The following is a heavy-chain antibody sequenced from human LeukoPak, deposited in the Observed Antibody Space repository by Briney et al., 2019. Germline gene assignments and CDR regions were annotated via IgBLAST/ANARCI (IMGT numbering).Heavy chain of an antibody. V-gene: IGHV3-48*01. CDR1: GFTFSSYS. Sequence: GGSLRLSCAASGFTFSSYSMNWVRQAPGKGLEWVSYISSSSTIYYADSVKGRFTISRDNAKNSLYLQMNSLRAEDTAVYYCAKEGKTRTWNYPQAKPVYWGQGTLVTVSS. J-gene: IGHJ4*02. CDR3: AKEGKTRTWNYPQAKPVY. D-gene: IGHD1-7*01. CDR2: ISSSSTI.